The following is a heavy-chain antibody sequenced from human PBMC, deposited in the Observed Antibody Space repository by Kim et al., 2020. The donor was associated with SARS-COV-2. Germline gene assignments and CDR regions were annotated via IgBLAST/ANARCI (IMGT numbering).Heavy chain of an antibody. V-gene: IGHV3-23*01. J-gene: IGHJ6*02. CDR2: ISGSGGST. Sequence: GGSLRLSCAASGFTFSSYAMSWVRQAPGKGLEWVSAISGSGGSTYYADSVKGRFTISRDNSKNTLYLQMNSLRAEDTAVYYCAKSLRQATVTTHDYYYGMDVWGQGTTVTVSS. CDR3: AKSLRQATVTTHDYYYGMDV. D-gene: IGHD4-17*01. CDR1: GFTFSSYA.